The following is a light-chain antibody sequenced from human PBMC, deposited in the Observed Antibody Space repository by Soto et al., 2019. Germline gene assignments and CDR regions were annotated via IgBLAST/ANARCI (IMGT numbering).Light chain of an antibody. CDR3: QQYGSSPPYT. CDR2: GSS. CDR1: QSVNGNY. Sequence: DIGLTQSQDTLSLSPGESATRTCRASQSVNGNYLAWYQQKPGLSPRLLIYGSSHRATGIPDRFSGSGSGTDFTLTISNVEPEDFAVYYCQQYGSSPPYTFGQETKLEIK. V-gene: IGKV3-20*01. J-gene: IGKJ2*01.